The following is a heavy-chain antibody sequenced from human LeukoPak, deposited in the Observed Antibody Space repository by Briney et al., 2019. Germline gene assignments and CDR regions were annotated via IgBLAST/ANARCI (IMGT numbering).Heavy chain of an antibody. CDR3: AKDPHCSSTSCSGWFDP. D-gene: IGHD2-2*01. J-gene: IGHJ5*02. V-gene: IGHV3-23*01. CDR2: ISGGDGIT. CDR1: GFTFSTYA. Sequence: AGGSLRLSCAASGFTFSTYAMNWVRQAPGKGLEWVSAISGGDGITYYADSVKGRFTISRDNSKNTLYLQMNSLRAEDTAVYYCAKDPHCSSTSCSGWFDPWGQGTLVTVSS.